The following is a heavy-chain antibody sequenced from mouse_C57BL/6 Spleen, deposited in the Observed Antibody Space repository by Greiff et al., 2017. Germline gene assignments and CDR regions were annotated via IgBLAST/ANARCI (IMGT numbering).Heavy chain of an antibody. V-gene: IGHV1-26*01. D-gene: IGHD1-1*01. CDR2: INPNNVGT. CDR3: ARFFTTVVASYWYFDV. CDR1: GYTFTDYY. Sequence: EVQLQQSGPELVKPGASVKISCKASGYTFTDYYMNWVKQSHGKSLEWIGDINPNNVGTSYNQKFKGKATLTVYKSSSTAYMELRILTSEDSACYYSARFFTTVVASYWYFDVWGTGTTVTFSS. J-gene: IGHJ1*03.